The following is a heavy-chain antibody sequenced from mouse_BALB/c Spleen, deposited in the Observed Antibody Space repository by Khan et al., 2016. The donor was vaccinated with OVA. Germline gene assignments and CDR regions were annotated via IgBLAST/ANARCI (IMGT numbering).Heavy chain of an antibody. CDR2: IWSDGST. CDR1: GFSLTNYG. D-gene: IGHD2-10*01. J-gene: IGHJ4*01. V-gene: IGHV2-6-1*01. Sequence: QVQLKQSGPGLVAPSQSLSITCPISGFSLTNYGVHWVRQPPGKGLEWLVVIWSDGSTTYNSALKSRLTISKDNSKSQLFLKMNSLQTDDTAMYFCARQPYYHYNIMDYWGQGTSVTVSS. CDR3: ARQPYYHYNIMDY.